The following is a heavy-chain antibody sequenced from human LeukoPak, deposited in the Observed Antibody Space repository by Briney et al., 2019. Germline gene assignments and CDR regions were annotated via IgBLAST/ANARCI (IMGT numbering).Heavy chain of an antibody. J-gene: IGHJ4*02. Sequence: PSETLSLTCTVSGGSISSYYWSWIRQPAGKGLEWIGRIYTSGSTNYNPSLKSRVTISVDTSKNQFSLKLSSVTAADTAVYYCASSDSSSWYSPFDYWGQGTLVTVSS. V-gene: IGHV4-4*07. CDR3: ASSDSSSWYSPFDY. CDR1: GGSISSYY. D-gene: IGHD6-13*01. CDR2: IYTSGST.